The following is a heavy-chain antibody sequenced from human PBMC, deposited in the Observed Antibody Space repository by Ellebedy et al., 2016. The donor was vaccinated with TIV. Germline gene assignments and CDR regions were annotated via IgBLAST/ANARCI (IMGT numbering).Heavy chain of an antibody. CDR1: GGSLSSYPYY. J-gene: IGHJ2*01. CDR2: VYYSGNT. CDR3: ARNVLIFTFDKWYSDL. V-gene: IGHV4-39*01. Sequence: SETLSLTCTVSGGSLSSYPYYWGWFRQSPGKGLEWIGTVYYSGNTYYNPSLKSRVTISVDTSMNRFSLEVNSVTAADTAVYYCARNVLIFTFDKWYSDLWGRGTLVTVSS. D-gene: IGHD3/OR15-3a*01.